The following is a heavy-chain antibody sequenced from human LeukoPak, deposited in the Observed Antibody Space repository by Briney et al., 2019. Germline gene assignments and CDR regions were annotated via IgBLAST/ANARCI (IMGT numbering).Heavy chain of an antibody. CDR3: AKEVGYCSSTSCSPLGH. J-gene: IGHJ4*02. D-gene: IGHD2-2*01. Sequence: GGSLRLSCAASGFTFRSYAMSWVRQAPGKGLEWVSAISGSGGSTYYADSVKGRFTLSRENSKNTLYLQMNGLRAEDTAVYYCAKEVGYCSSTSCSPLGHWGQGTLVTVSS. CDR2: ISGSGGST. V-gene: IGHV3-23*01. CDR1: GFTFRSYA.